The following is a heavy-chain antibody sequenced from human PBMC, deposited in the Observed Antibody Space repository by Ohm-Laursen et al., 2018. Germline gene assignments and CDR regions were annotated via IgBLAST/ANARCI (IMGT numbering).Heavy chain of an antibody. CDR1: GYTFTGYY. D-gene: IGHD2-15*01. V-gene: IGHV1-2*02. J-gene: IGHJ2*01. CDR2: INPNSGGT. Sequence: AASVKVSCKASGYTFTGYYMHWVRQAPGQGLEWMGWINPNSGGTNYAQKFQGRVTMTRDTSISTAYMELSRLRSDDTAVYYCATHCSGGSCSPTLYWYFDLWGRGTLVTVSS. CDR3: ATHCSGGSCSPTLYWYFDL.